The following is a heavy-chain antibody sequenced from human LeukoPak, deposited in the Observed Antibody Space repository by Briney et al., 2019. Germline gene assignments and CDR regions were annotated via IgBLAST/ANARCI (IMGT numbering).Heavy chain of an antibody. J-gene: IGHJ4*02. CDR2: IYSGGST. D-gene: IGHD5-12*01. Sequence: GGSLRVSCAASGFTVSSNYMSWVRQAPGKGLEWVSVIYSGGSTYYADSVKGRFTISRDNSKNTLYLQMNSLRAEDTAVYYCARVWLRSYFDYWGQGTLVTVSS. CDR1: GFTVSSNY. CDR3: ARVWLRSYFDY. V-gene: IGHV3-66*01.